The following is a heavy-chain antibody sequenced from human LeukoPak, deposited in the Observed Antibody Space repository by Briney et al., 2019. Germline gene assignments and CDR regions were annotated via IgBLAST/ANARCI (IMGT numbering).Heavy chain of an antibody. J-gene: IGHJ5*02. CDR2: IIPIFATA. Sequence: SVKVSCKASGGSFSSYSIIWVRQAPGQGLEWMGGIIPIFATANYAQRFQGRVTIIADKSTSTAYMELSSLRSEDTAVYYCARDPMFPREYCSGGSCYGWFDPWGQGTLVTVSS. V-gene: IGHV1-69*06. D-gene: IGHD2-15*01. CDR1: GGSFSSYS. CDR3: ARDPMFPREYCSGGSCYGWFDP.